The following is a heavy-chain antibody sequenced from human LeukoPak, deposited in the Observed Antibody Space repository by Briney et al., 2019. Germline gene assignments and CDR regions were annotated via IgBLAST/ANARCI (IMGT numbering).Heavy chain of an antibody. CDR2: IYYSGST. D-gene: IGHD2-15*01. J-gene: IGHJ1*01. CDR1: GGSISSYY. CDR3: AREGEDCSGGSCYTSEYFQH. V-gene: IGHV4-59*01. Sequence: SETLSPTCTVSGGSISSYYWSWIRQPPGKGLEWIGYIYYSGSTNYNPSLKSRVTISVDTSKNQFSLKLSSVTAADTAVYYCAREGEDCSGGSCYTSEYFQHWGQGTLVTVSS.